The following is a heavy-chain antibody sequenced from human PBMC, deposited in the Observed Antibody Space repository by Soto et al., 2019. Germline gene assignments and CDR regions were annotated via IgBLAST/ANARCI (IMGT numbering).Heavy chain of an antibody. CDR2: ISGSGGST. CDR1: GITFSSYA. J-gene: IGHJ2*01. CDR3: AKRTVGWYFDL. Sequence: EVQLLESGGGLVQPGGSLRLSCAASGITFSSYAMSWVRQAPGKGLEWVSAISGSGGSTYYADSVRGRLTISRDNSKNTLYLQMNSLRAEDTAVYYCAKRTVGWYFDLWGRGTLVTVSS. D-gene: IGHD4-17*01. V-gene: IGHV3-23*01.